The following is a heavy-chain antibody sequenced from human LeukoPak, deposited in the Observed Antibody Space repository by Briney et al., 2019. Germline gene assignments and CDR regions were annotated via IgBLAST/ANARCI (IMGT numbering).Heavy chain of an antibody. J-gene: IGHJ3*02. D-gene: IGHD3-9*01. CDR1: GYTFTGHY. CDR3: ARDKIPQATYYDVLTGPFDI. V-gene: IGHV1-2*02. CDR2: INPNSGVT. Sequence: ASVKVSCKASGYTFTGHYIHWVRQPPGQGLEWMGWINPNSGVTNYAQKFQGRVSITRGTSTSTAYMELRRLRSDDTAVYFCARDKIPQATYYDVLTGPFDIWGQGTMVTASS.